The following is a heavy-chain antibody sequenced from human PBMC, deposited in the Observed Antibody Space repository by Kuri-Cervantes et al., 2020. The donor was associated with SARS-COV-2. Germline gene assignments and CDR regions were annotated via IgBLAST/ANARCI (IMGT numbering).Heavy chain of an antibody. CDR2: ITGDGGRT. Sequence: GESLKISCAASGFTFSSYAIHWVRQAPGKGLEYVSAITGDGGRTYYTDSVKGRFTISRDNSKNTLYLQMTSLRTDDTAVYFCARVGDSYFHFDFWGQGTLVTVSS. CDR3: ARVGDSYFHFDF. CDR1: GFTFSSYA. V-gene: IGHV3-64*04. D-gene: IGHD2-21*01. J-gene: IGHJ4*02.